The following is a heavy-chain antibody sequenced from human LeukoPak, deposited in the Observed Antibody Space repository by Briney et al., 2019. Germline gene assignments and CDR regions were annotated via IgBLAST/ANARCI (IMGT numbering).Heavy chain of an antibody. CDR2: INPSGGST. V-gene: IGHV1-46*01. D-gene: IGHD2-2*01. J-gene: IGHJ6*02. CDR3: ARDSPVVPAAIFYYYYGMDV. Sequence: ASVKVSCKVSGYTFTSYYMHWVRQAPGQGLEWMGIINPSGGSTSYAQKFQGRVTMTRDTSTSTVYMELSSLRSEDTAVYYCARDSPVVPAAIFYYYYGMDVWGQGTTVTVSS. CDR1: GYTFTSYY.